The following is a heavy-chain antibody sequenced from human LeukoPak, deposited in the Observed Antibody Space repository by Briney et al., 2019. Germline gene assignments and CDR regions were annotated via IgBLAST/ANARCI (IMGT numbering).Heavy chain of an antibody. CDR3: ARDYGGSSPFDY. CDR1: GFTFSSYW. CDR2: ISSSGSTI. V-gene: IGHV3-48*04. J-gene: IGHJ4*02. Sequence: PGGSLRLSCAASGFTFSSYWMHWVRQAPGKGLEWVSYISSSGSTIYYADSVKGRFTISRDNAKNNAKNSLYLQMNSLRAEDTAVYYCARDYGGSSPFDYWGQGTLVTVSS. D-gene: IGHD4-23*01.